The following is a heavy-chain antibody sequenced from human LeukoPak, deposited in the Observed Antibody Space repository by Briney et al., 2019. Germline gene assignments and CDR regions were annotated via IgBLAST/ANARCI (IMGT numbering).Heavy chain of an antibody. CDR2: INRNGGPT. CDR3: AFQVRGVIH. J-gene: IGHJ4*02. CDR1: GFTFSNFA. Sequence: GGSLRLSCAASGFTFSNFAMNWVRQAPGKGLEWVSGINRNGGPTYYADSVKGRFTISRDNSKNTLYLQMNRLRAEDTAVYYCAFQVRGVIHWGQGTQVTVSS. V-gene: IGHV3-23*01. D-gene: IGHD3-10*01.